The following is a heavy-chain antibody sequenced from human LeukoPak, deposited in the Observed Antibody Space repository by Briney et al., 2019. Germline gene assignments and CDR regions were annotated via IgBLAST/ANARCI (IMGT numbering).Heavy chain of an antibody. V-gene: IGHV4-30-4*01. J-gene: IGHJ5*02. CDR3: AGRLVSVGGNWFDP. CDR1: GGSISSGDYY. CDR2: IYYSGST. D-gene: IGHD6-19*01. Sequence: SETLSPTCTVSGGSISSGDYYWSWIRQPPGKGLEWIGYIYYSGSTYYNPSLKSRVTISVDTSKNQFSLKLSSVTAADTAVYYCAGRLVSVGGNWFDPWGQGTLVTVSS.